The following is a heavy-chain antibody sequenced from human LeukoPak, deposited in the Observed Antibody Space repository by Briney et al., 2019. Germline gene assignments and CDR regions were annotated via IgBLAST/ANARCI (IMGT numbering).Heavy chain of an antibody. CDR2: IWYDGSNK. D-gene: IGHD2-21*02. Sequence: PGGSLRLSCAASGFSFSSYGMHWVRQAPGKGLKWVAVIWYDGSNKYYADSVKGRFTISGDNSKNTLYLQMNSLRAEDTAVYYCAREVCGGDCPFDYWGQGTLVTVSS. V-gene: IGHV3-33*01. CDR1: GFSFSSYG. CDR3: AREVCGGDCPFDY. J-gene: IGHJ4*02.